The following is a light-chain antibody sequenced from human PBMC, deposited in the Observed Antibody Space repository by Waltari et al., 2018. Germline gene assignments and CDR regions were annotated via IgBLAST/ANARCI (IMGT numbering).Light chain of an antibody. V-gene: IGLV2-8*01. CDR1: SSDVGGYNF. CDR2: EGS. J-gene: IGLJ1*01. CDR3: SSYAGSSNHV. Sequence: QSALTQPPSASGSPGQSVTISCTGTSSDVGGYNFVSWYQQHPGKAPKLLIYEGSKRPSGGPDRFSGSKSGNTASRTVSGLQAEDEADYYCSSYAGSSNHVFATGTKVTVL.